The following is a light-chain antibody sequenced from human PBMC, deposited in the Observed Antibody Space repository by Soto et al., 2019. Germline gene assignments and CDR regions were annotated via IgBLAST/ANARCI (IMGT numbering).Light chain of an antibody. Sequence: QSVLTQPASVSGPPGQSITISCTGTSSDVGGYNFVSWYQYHPGKAPKLLIYDVSNRPSGASTRFSGSKSGNTASLTISGLQAEDEADYYCSSYTSSSTRVFGTGTKVPVL. CDR2: DVS. V-gene: IGLV2-14*03. CDR1: SSDVGGYNF. CDR3: SSYTSSSTRV. J-gene: IGLJ1*01.